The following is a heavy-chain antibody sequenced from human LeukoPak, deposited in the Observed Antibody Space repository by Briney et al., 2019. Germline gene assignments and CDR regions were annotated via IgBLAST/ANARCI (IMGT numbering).Heavy chain of an antibody. J-gene: IGHJ4*02. CDR2: ILYVGSNK. Sequence: GRSLRLSCAASGFTFSSYAMHWVRQAPGKGLEWVAVILYVGSNKYYADSVKGRFTISRDNSKNTLYLQMNSLRAEDTAVYYCAKDHSAHFDYWGQGTLVTVSS. CDR3: AKDHSAHFDY. D-gene: IGHD1-26*01. V-gene: IGHV3-30-3*01. CDR1: GFTFSSYA.